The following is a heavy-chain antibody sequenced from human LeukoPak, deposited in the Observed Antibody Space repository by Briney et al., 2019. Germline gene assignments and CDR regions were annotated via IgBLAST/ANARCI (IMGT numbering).Heavy chain of an antibody. V-gene: IGHV3-23*01. J-gene: IGHJ4*02. CDR3: ARRGPNWGFFDY. D-gene: IGHD7-27*01. Sequence: GGSLRLSCAASGFTFSNHAMNWVRQAPGKGLEWVSTISGSGDATYYADSVNGRFTISGDNSKNKLYLQMNSLRAEDTAVYYCARRGPNWGFFDYWGRGTLVTVSS. CDR1: GFTFSNHA. CDR2: ISGSGDAT.